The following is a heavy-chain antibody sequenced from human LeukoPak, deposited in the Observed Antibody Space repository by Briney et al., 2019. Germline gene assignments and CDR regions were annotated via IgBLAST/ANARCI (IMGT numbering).Heavy chain of an antibody. CDR2: ISGSGGST. Sequence: PGGSLRLSCAASGFTFSSYAMSWVRQAPGKGLEWVSAISGSGGSTYYADSVKGRFTISRDNSKNTLYLQMNSLRAEDTAVYYCAKDRDGFITMVRGVIDYWGQGTLVTVPS. J-gene: IGHJ4*02. D-gene: IGHD3-10*01. CDR3: AKDRDGFITMVRGVIDY. V-gene: IGHV3-23*01. CDR1: GFTFSSYA.